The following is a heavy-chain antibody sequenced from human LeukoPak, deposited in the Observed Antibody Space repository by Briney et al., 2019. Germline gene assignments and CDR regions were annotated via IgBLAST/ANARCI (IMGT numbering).Heavy chain of an antibody. V-gene: IGHV3-30*04. D-gene: IGHD4-17*01. CDR2: ISYDGSNK. CDR3: ARDFYGDYGFDY. Sequence: GGSLSLSCAASGFTFSSYAMHWVGQAPGKGLEWVAVISYDGSNKYYADSVKGRFTISRDNSKNTLYLQMNSLRAEDTAVYYCARDFYGDYGFDYWGQGTLVTVSS. J-gene: IGHJ4*02. CDR1: GFTFSSYA.